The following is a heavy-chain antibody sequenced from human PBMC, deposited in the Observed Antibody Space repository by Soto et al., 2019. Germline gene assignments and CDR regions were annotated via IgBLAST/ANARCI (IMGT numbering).Heavy chain of an antibody. Sequence: PGGSLRLSCVASGFTFSSYSMNWVRQSPGKGLEWVSFISTTSSHVYYADPVKGRFSISRDNAKNSLYLQMENLRAEDTAVYYCARDMFLGVDRPSLYGLDVWGQGTTVTVSS. D-gene: IGHD3-3*01. V-gene: IGHV3-21*01. CDR1: GFTFSSYS. J-gene: IGHJ6*02. CDR2: ISTTSSHV. CDR3: ARDMFLGVDRPSLYGLDV.